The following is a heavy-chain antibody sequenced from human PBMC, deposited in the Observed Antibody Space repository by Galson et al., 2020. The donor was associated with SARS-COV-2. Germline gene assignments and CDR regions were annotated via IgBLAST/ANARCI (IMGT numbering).Heavy chain of an antibody. J-gene: IGHJ4*02. V-gene: IGHV3-23*01. CDR2: IPYNDDVA. CDR3: AKHRERSHDY. Sequence: GESPTISRAVHGFILSNYDVSWVRQAPGQGLKWISVIPYNDDVAHYAESVKGRFTVSRDNSKNTVYLQMNSLRAEDSARYFCAKHRERSHDYWGQGTMVVVSS. CDR1: GFILSNYD.